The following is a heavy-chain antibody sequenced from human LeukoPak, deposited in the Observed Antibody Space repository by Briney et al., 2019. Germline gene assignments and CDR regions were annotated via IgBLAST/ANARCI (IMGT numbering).Heavy chain of an antibody. D-gene: IGHD2-2*01. J-gene: IGHJ4*02. Sequence: SVKVSCKASGGTFSSYAISWVRQAPGQGLEWMGGTIPIFGTANYAQKFQGRVTITADESTSTAYMELSSLRSEDTAVYYCARGTHKYCSSTSCYLNFDYWGQGTLVTVSS. V-gene: IGHV1-69*13. CDR1: GGTFSSYA. CDR3: ARGTHKYCSSTSCYLNFDY. CDR2: TIPIFGTA.